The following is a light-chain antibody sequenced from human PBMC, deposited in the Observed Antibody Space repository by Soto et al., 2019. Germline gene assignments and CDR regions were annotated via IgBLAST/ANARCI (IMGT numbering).Light chain of an antibody. CDR1: SSDVGGYNY. CDR3: GSYTRNSTRV. V-gene: IGLV2-14*01. J-gene: IGLJ3*02. Sequence: QSALTQPASVSGSPGQSITISCTGTSSDVGGYNYVSWYEKHPGKAQKLMIYEVSNRPSGVSNRFSCSKSGNTATLTISGLQAEDEADYYCGSYTRNSTRVFVGGTKLTVL. CDR2: EVS.